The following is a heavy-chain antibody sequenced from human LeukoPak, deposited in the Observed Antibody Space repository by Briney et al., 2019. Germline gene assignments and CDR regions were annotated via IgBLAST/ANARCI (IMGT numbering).Heavy chain of an antibody. Sequence: GGSLRLSCAASGFTFSYYGMHWVRQAPGKGLEWVSYISSSGNTISYADSVKGRFTISRDNAKNSLYLQVISLRAEDTAVYYCARGPSIAARYDAFDIWGQGTMVTVSS. J-gene: IGHJ3*02. D-gene: IGHD6-6*01. CDR2: ISSSGNTI. V-gene: IGHV3-48*04. CDR3: ARGPSIAARYDAFDI. CDR1: GFTFSYYG.